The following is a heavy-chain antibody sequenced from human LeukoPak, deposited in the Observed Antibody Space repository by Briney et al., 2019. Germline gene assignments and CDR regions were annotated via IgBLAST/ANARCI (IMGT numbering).Heavy chain of an antibody. CDR1: GFTFSSYA. J-gene: IGHJ4*02. Sequence: GGSLRLSCAASGFTFSSYAMTWVRQAPGKGLEWVSSMSGRGVSTSHAVSVRGRFTISRYNSKNTLYLQMNSVRAEDAAVYYCAKAASGNWNDVSDYWGQGTLVTVSS. CDR2: MSGRGVST. CDR3: AKAASGNWNDVSDY. V-gene: IGHV3-23*01. D-gene: IGHD1-20*01.